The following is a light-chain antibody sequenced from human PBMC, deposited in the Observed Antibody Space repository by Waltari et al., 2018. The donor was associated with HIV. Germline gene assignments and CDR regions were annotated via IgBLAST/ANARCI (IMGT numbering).Light chain of an antibody. CDR2: RAT. V-gene: IGKV1-5*03. Sequence: DIQMTQSPSPLSASVGARVILTCRPSQHINTWLAWYRQKPGKAPELLIYRATSLQRGVPSRFSGGASGADFTLTIRSLQPDDVATYYCQQYHHFPFNFGPGTTVDI. CDR1: QHINTW. J-gene: IGKJ3*01. CDR3: QQYHHFPFN.